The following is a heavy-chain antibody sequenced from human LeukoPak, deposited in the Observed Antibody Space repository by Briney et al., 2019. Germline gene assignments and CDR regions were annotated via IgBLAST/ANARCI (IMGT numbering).Heavy chain of an antibody. D-gene: IGHD4-17*01. CDR1: GESFSGYY. CDR3: ARGDYGDYQFDY. Sequence: SETLSLTCAVYGESFSGYYWSWIRQPPGKGLEWIGQIHHSGSTSCSPSLKSRVTISVDTSMHQFSPKLSSVTAADTAVYYCARGDYGDYQFDYWGQGTLVTVSS. CDR2: IHHSGST. V-gene: IGHV4-34*01. J-gene: IGHJ4*02.